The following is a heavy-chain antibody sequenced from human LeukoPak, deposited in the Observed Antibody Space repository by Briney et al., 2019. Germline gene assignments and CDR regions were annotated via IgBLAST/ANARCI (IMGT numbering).Heavy chain of an antibody. CDR1: GYTFTSYY. CDR2: INPSGGST. J-gene: IGHJ3*02. CDR3: ARDPPRGHCGGDCVDAFDI. Sequence: ASVKVSCKASGYTFTSYYMHWVRQAPGQGLEWMGIINPSGGSTSYAQKFQGGVTMTRDTSTSTVYMELSSLRSEDTAVYYCARDPPRGHCGGDCVDAFDIWGQGTMVTVSS. D-gene: IGHD2-21*01. V-gene: IGHV1-46*01.